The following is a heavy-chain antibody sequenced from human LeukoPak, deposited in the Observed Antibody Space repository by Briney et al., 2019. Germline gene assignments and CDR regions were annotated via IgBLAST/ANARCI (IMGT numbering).Heavy chain of an antibody. V-gene: IGHV3-21*01. Sequence: PGGSLRLSCAASGFTFSSYNMNWVRQAPGKGLEWVSSISNSSSYIYYADSMKGRFTISRDNAKNSLYLQMNSLRAEDTAVYYCARDRNSGPLTGYYNPAYFDYWGQGTLVTVSS. CDR2: ISNSSSYI. D-gene: IGHD3-9*01. CDR1: GFTFSSYN. J-gene: IGHJ4*02. CDR3: ARDRNSGPLTGYYNPAYFDY.